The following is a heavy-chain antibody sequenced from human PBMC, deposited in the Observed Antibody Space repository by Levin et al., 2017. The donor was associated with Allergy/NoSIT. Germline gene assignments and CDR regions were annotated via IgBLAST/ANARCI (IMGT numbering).Heavy chain of an antibody. D-gene: IGHD1-14*01. Sequence: PGGSLRLSCAASGFTFSSYAMSWVRQAPGKGLEWVSAIGGSGGSTYYADSVKGRFTISRDNSKNTLYLQMNSLRAEDTAIYYCAKQITGTTRYFDYWGQGTLVAVSS. CDR3: AKQITGTTRYFDY. CDR2: IGGSGGST. J-gene: IGHJ4*02. V-gene: IGHV3-23*01. CDR1: GFTFSSYA.